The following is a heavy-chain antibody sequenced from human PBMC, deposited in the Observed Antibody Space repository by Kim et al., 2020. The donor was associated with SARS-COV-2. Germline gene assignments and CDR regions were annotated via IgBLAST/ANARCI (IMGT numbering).Heavy chain of an antibody. D-gene: IGHD3-10*01. CDR2: ISGSGGST. V-gene: IGHV3-23*01. CDR3: AKGREGSGSYYSDYYYGMDV. Sequence: GGSLRLSCAASGFTFSSYAMSWVRQAPGKGLEWVSAISGSGGSTYYADSVKGRFTISRDNSKNTLYLQMNSLRAEDTAVYYCAKGREGSGSYYSDYYYGMDVWGQGTTVTVSS. J-gene: IGHJ6*02. CDR1: GFTFSSYA.